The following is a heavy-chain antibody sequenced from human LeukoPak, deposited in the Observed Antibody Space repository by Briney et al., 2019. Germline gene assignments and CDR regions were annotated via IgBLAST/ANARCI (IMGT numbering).Heavy chain of an antibody. J-gene: IGHJ3*02. CDR1: GGSVSGGGYY. CDR2: IYYSGST. CDR3: ARLVLNYAFDI. Sequence: SETLSLTCNVSGGSVSGGGYYWSWIRQHPGKGLEWIGYIYYSGSTYYNPSLKSRVTISVDTSKNHFSLKLSSVTAADTAVYYCARLVLNYAFDIWGQGTMVTVSS. V-gene: IGHV4-31*03. D-gene: IGHD1-7*01.